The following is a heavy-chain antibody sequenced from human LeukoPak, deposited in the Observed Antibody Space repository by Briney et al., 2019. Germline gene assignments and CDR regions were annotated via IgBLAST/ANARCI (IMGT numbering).Heavy chain of an antibody. CDR3: ARDLGAIFYYYGMDV. CDR1: GFTFSSYW. D-gene: IGHD1-26*01. Sequence: GGSLRLSCAASGFTFSSYWMSWVRQAPGMRLEWVANIKQDGSEKYYVDSVKGRFTISRDNAKNSLYLQMNSLRAEDTAVYYCARDLGAIFYYYGMDVWGQGTTVTVSS. V-gene: IGHV3-7*01. CDR2: IKQDGSEK. J-gene: IGHJ6*02.